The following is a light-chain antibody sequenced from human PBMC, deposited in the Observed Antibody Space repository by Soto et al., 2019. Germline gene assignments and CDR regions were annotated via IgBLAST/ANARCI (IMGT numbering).Light chain of an antibody. J-gene: IGKJ4*01. Sequence: EIVLTQTPGTLSLPPGEIATLSCRASQSVSSSYLAWYQQKPGQAPRLLIYGASSRATGIPDRFSASGSGTDFTLTIRRLESEDSAVYYCQHYGSSPGLTCGGGTKGDI. CDR2: GAS. V-gene: IGKV3-20*01. CDR1: QSVSSSY. CDR3: QHYGSSPGLT.